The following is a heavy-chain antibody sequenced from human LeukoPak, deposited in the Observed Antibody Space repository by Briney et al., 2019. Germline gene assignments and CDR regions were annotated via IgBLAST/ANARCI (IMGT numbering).Heavy chain of an antibody. CDR1: GFTFRNFA. CDR3: ATEDSSSFCILELEFDP. CDR2: ISGSGGST. Sequence: PGGSLRLSCAASGFTFRNFAMIWVRQAPGKGLEWVSAISGSGGSTYYADSVKGRFTISRDNSKNTLYLQMNSLRAEDTAVYYCATEDSSSFCILELEFDPWGQGTLVTVSS. J-gene: IGHJ5*02. D-gene: IGHD6-13*01. V-gene: IGHV3-23*01.